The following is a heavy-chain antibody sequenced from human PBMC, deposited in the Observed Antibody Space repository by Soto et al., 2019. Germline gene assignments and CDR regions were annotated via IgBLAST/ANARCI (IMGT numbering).Heavy chain of an antibody. CDR3: ARDEIYYYDSSGSKRHIDY. Sequence: PSETLSLTCAVYGGSFSGYYWTWIRQPPGTGLEWIGEINHSGSTNYNPSLKSRVTISVDTSKNQFSLKLTSVIAADTAVYYCARDEIYYYDSSGSKRHIDYWCQGTLVTVSS. D-gene: IGHD3-22*01. CDR2: INHSGST. V-gene: IGHV4-34*01. CDR1: GGSFSGYY. J-gene: IGHJ4*02.